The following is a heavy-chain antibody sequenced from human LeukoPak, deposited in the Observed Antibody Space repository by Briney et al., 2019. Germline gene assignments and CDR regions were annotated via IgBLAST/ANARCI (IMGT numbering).Heavy chain of an antibody. CDR1: GYTFTGYY. V-gene: IGHV1-2*02. CDR3: ARDQSDIVVVPAAIDP. Sequence: GASVKVSCKASGYTFTGYYMHWVRQAPGQGLEWMGWINPNSGGTNYAQKFQGRVTMTRDTSISTAYMELSRLRSDDTAVYYCARDQSDIVVVPAAIDPWGQGTLVTVSS. CDR2: INPNSGGT. D-gene: IGHD2-2*02. J-gene: IGHJ5*02.